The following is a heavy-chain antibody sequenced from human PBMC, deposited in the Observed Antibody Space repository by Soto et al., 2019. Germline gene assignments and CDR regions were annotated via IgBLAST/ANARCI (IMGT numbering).Heavy chain of an antibody. V-gene: IGHV1-69*13. CDR1: GGTFSSYA. D-gene: IGHD1-26*01. J-gene: IGHJ4*02. CDR3: ASFRFSGSYYFDY. Sequence: ASVKVSCKASGGTFSSYAITWVRQAPGQGLEWMGGSIPFFDTANYAQKFQGRLTFTADESTSTAYMELSSLRSEDTAMYYCASFRFSGSYYFDYWGQGTLVTVSS. CDR2: SIPFFDTA.